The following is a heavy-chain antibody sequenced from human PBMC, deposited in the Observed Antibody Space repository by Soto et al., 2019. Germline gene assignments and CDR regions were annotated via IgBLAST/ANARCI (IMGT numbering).Heavy chain of an antibody. CDR3: ATKGSSRFY. CDR1: GVSISSNEW. J-gene: IGHJ4*02. CDR2: NHESGNT. Sequence: QVQLQESGPGLVKHSGTLSLTCVVSGVSISSNEWWTWVRQPPGKGLEWIGENHESGNTNYNSSLGSRITIAVDKSKNQFSLKLSSVTVADTAVYYCATKGSSRFYSGQGTLVTVSS. D-gene: IGHD6-13*01. V-gene: IGHV4-4*02.